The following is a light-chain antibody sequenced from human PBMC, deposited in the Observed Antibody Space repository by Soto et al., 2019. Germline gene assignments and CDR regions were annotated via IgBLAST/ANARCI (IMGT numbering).Light chain of an antibody. CDR3: QQYVTSPWA. CDR2: GAS. J-gene: IGKJ1*01. CDR1: QSVDSNY. V-gene: IGKV3-20*01. Sequence: EIVLTPSPDTMSFSPGVRATLSCSASQSVDSNYLAWYQQKPGQAPRLLIYGASNRATGIPDRFSGSESGTDFTLTISRLEPEDFAVYYCQQYVTSPWAFGQGTKVDIK.